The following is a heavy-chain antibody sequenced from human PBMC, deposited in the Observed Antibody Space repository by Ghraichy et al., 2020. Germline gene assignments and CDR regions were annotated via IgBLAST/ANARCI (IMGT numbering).Heavy chain of an antibody. CDR3: AKGTGTTWGAFDI. Sequence: GGSLRLSCAASGFTFSSYAMSWVRQAPGKGLEWVSAISSSGGSTYYADSVKGRFTISRDNSKNTLYLQMNSLRAEDMAVYYCAKGTGTTWGAFDIWGQGTMVTVSS. D-gene: IGHD1-7*01. CDR2: ISSSGGST. V-gene: IGHV3-23*01. CDR1: GFTFSSYA. J-gene: IGHJ3*02.